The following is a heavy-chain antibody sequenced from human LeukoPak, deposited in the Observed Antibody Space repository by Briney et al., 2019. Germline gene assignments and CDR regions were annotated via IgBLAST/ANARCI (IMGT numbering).Heavy chain of an antibody. D-gene: IGHD3-16*02. Sequence: SETLSLTCAVYGGSFSGYYWSWIRQPPGKGLEWIGEINHSGSTNYNPSLKSRVTIPVDTSKNQFSLKLSSVTAADTAVYYCARKSNYVWGSYRYGDFDYWGQGTLVTDCS. CDR2: INHSGST. CDR1: GGSFSGYY. CDR3: ARKSNYVWGSYRYGDFDY. J-gene: IGHJ4*02. V-gene: IGHV4-34*01.